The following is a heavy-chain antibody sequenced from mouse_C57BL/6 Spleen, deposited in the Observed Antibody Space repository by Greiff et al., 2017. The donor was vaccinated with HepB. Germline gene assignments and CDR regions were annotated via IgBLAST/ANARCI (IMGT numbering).Heavy chain of an antibody. Sequence: VQLQQPGAELVRPGTSVKLSCKASGYTFTSYWMHWVKQRPGQGLEWIGVIDPSDSYTNYNQKFKGKATLTVDTSSSTAYMQLSSLTSEDSAVYYCARPYYGSSDYWGQGTTLTVSS. D-gene: IGHD1-1*01. CDR3: ARPYYGSSDY. CDR1: GYTFTSYW. CDR2: IDPSDSYT. J-gene: IGHJ2*01. V-gene: IGHV1-59*01.